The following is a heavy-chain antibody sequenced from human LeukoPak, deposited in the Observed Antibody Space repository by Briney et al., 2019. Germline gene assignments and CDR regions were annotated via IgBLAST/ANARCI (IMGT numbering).Heavy chain of an antibody. CDR3: ARGDYYYYYGMDV. V-gene: IGHV3-53*04. CDR2: IYSGGST. CDR1: GFTFSDYY. J-gene: IGHJ6*02. D-gene: IGHD2-21*02. Sequence: PGGSLRLSCAASGFTFSDYYMSWVRQAPGKGLEWVSVIYSGGSTYYADSVKGRFTISRHNSKNTLYLQMNSLRAEDTAVYYCARGDYYYYYGMDVWGQGTTVTVSS.